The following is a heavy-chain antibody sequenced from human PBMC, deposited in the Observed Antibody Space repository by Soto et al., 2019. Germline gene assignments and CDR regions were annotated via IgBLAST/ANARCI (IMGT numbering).Heavy chain of an antibody. Sequence: SETLSLTCAVYGGSFSGYYWSWIRQPPGKGLEWIGEINHSGSTNYNPSLKSRVTISVDTSKNQFSLKLSSVTAADTAVYYCARGRPPMVRGVIITYYYYMDVWGKGTTVT. CDR3: ARGRPPMVRGVIITYYYYMDV. V-gene: IGHV4-34*01. D-gene: IGHD3-10*01. CDR2: INHSGST. CDR1: GGSFSGYY. J-gene: IGHJ6*03.